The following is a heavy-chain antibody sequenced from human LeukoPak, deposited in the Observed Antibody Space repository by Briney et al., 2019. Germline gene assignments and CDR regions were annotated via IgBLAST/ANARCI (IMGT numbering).Heavy chain of an antibody. CDR1: GGSISSSSYS. V-gene: IGHV4-39*01. CDR3: ARVHYDSSGYYSP. J-gene: IGHJ5*02. D-gene: IGHD3-22*01. CDR2: IYYSGST. Sequence: SETLSLTCTVSGGSISSSSYSWGWIRQPPGKGLEWIGRIYYSGSTYYNPSLKSRVTISVDTSKNQFSLKLSSVTAADTAVYYCARVHYDSSGYYSPWGQGTLVTVSS.